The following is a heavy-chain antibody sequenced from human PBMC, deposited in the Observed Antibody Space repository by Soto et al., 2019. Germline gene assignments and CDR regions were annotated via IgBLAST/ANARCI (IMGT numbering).Heavy chain of an antibody. J-gene: IGHJ6*04. CDR3: ARAGIAYCSSTTCYLYYYVMDL. D-gene: IGHD2-2*01. V-gene: IGHV1-46*01. CDR1: GYSVTSYY. Sequence: ASVKVSCKASGYSVTSYYMHWVRQAPGQGLEWMGIINPNSGSTTYAQKFQGRVTMTRDTSTSTVYMELTSLTSGDTAVYYCARAGIAYCSSTTCYLYYYVMDLWGKGTTVTVSS. CDR2: INPNSGST.